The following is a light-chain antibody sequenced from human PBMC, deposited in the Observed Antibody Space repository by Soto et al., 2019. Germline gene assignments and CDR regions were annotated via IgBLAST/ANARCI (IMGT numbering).Light chain of an antibody. J-gene: IGKJ1*01. V-gene: IGKV1-5*03. CDR1: QTIDNW. Sequence: DIQMTQSPSTLSSSVGDTVTISCRASQTIDNWGAWYQQKPGKAPKLLISKASTLESGVPSRFRGSGSGTEFTLTISSLQPDDFATYYCQQYHSYRTFGQGTKVEI. CDR2: KAS. CDR3: QQYHSYRT.